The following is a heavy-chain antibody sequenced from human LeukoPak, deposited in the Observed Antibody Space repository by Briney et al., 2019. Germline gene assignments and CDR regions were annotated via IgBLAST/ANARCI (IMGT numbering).Heavy chain of an antibody. CDR1: GFSINNYW. V-gene: IGHV3-7*01. J-gene: IGHJ5*02. Sequence: PGGSLTLSCAVSGFSINNYWMTWYRRAPGKGLECVAHIKGDASEKYYLDSVKGRFTISRDNAKNSLYLQMNSLRAEDTAVYYCARQAGVTWGQGTLVTVSS. CDR3: ARQAGVT. D-gene: IGHD6-19*01. CDR2: IKGDASEK.